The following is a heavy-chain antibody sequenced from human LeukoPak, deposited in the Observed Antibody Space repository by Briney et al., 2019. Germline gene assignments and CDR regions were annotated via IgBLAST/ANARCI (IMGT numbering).Heavy chain of an antibody. J-gene: IGHJ4*02. CDR1: GITFSNYW. CDR2: IKQDGSDK. V-gene: IGHV3-7*03. D-gene: IGHD2-21*02. Sequence: GGSLRLSCAASGITFSNYWMKWVRQVPGKGLEWLATIKQDGSDKFYVDSVKGRFTISRDNAGNSLYLQMNSLRAEDTAVYYCATYHNTLTAKRSYYWGQGTLVTVSS. CDR3: ATYHNTLTAKRSYY.